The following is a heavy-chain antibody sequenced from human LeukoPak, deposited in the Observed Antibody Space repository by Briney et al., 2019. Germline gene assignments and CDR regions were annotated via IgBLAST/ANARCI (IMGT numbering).Heavy chain of an antibody. CDR2: SNAAGSPV. CDR1: GFTFSNYR. J-gene: IGHJ4*02. V-gene: IGHV3-48*02. Sequence: PGGSLRLSCTGSGFTFSNYRINWVRQAPGKGLEWISYSNAAGSPVSYAESVQGRFTISGDNAKNSLYLEMNSLRDDDTAVYYCARDRSLSVAGTFDFWGQGSLVTVSX. D-gene: IGHD6-19*01. CDR3: ARDRSLSVAGTFDF.